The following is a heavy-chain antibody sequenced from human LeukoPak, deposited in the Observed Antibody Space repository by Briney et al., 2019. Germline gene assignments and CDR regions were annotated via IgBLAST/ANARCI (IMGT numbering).Heavy chain of an antibody. CDR2: INHSGST. CDR1: GGSFSGYY. Sequence: SETLSLTCAVYGGSFSGYYWSWIRQPPGKGLEWIGEINHSGSTNYNPSLKSRVTISVDTSKNQFSLKLSSVTAADTAVYYCARAMKTYDSSGYYSYYYYYGMDVWGQGTTVTVSS. D-gene: IGHD3-22*01. V-gene: IGHV4-34*01. J-gene: IGHJ6*02. CDR3: ARAMKTYDSSGYYSYYYYYGMDV.